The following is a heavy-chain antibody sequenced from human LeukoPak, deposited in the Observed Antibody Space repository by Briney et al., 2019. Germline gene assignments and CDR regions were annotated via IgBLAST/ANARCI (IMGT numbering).Heavy chain of an antibody. CDR2: IYYSGST. Sequence: SETLSLTCTVSGGSISSGDYYWSWIRQPPGKGLEWIGYIYYSGSTYNNPSLKSRVTISVHTSKNQFSLKLSSVTAADTAVYYCARDETYYGSGSWFDPWGQGTLVTVSS. CDR1: GGSISSGDYY. D-gene: IGHD3-10*01. CDR3: ARDETYYGSGSWFDP. J-gene: IGHJ5*02. V-gene: IGHV4-30-4*01.